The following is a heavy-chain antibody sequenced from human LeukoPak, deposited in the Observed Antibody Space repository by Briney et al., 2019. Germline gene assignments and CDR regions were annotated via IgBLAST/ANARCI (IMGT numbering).Heavy chain of an antibody. D-gene: IGHD3-22*01. CDR2: ISGSADST. Sequence: PGGSLRLSCAASGLTFGSYVMSWVRQAPGKGLEWVSAISGSADSTSYASSVMGRFTISRDNSKSTLYLQMNSLRGEDTAVYYCAKPVYDTSGHEYFQHWGQGTLVTVSS. V-gene: IGHV3-23*01. J-gene: IGHJ1*01. CDR1: GLTFGSYV. CDR3: AKPVYDTSGHEYFQH.